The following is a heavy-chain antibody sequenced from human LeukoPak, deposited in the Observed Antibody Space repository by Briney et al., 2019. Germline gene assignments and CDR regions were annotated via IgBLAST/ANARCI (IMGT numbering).Heavy chain of an antibody. Sequence: PSETLSLTCTVSGFSISSGYFWGWIRQPPGKGLEWIASIFHSGRTYYNPSLKSRVTISVDTSKNHSSLKLTSVTAADTAVYYCARGLEWGDGFDIWGQGTMVTVSP. D-gene: IGHD1-1*01. J-gene: IGHJ3*02. CDR1: GFSISSGYF. V-gene: IGHV4-38-2*02. CDR3: ARGLEWGDGFDI. CDR2: IFHSGRT.